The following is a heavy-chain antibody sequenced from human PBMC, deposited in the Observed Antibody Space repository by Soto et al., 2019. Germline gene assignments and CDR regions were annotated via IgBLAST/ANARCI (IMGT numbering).Heavy chain of an antibody. V-gene: IGHV4-34*01. CDR1: GGSFSGYY. J-gene: IGHJ6*02. D-gene: IGHD3-16*01. CDR3: ARARRGAFGGVDKGNYYYYGMDV. CDR2: INHSGST. Sequence: SETLSLTCAVYGGSFSGYYWSWIRQPPGKGLEWIGEINHSGSTNYNPSLKSRVTISVDTSKNQFSLKLSSVTAADTAVYYCARARRGAFGGVDKGNYYYYGMDVWGQGTTVTVSS.